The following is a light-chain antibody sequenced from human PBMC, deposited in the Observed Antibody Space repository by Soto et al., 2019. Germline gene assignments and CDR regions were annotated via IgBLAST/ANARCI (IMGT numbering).Light chain of an antibody. CDR3: SSYAGSNNVVV. J-gene: IGLJ2*01. V-gene: IGLV2-8*01. CDR2: EVN. CDR1: SSDVGGYDY. Sequence: QSALTQPPSASGSPGQSVAISCTGTSSDVGGYDYVSWYQQHPGKAPKLMIYEVNKRPSGVPDRFSGSKSGNTASLTVSGVQAEDEADYYCSSYAGSNNVVVFGGGTKVTVL.